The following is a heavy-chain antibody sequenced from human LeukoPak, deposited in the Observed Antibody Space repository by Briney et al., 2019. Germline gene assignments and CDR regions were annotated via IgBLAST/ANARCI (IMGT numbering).Heavy chain of an antibody. J-gene: IGHJ4*02. CDR2: IRYDGSNK. CDR1: GFTFSSYG. V-gene: IGHV3-30*02. Sequence: PGGSLRLSCAASGFTFSSYGMHWVRQAPGKGLEWVAFIRYDGSNKYYADSVRGRFTISRDNSKNTLYLQMNSLRAEDTAVYYCAKDALSPFDYWGQGTLVTVSS. CDR3: AKDALSPFDY.